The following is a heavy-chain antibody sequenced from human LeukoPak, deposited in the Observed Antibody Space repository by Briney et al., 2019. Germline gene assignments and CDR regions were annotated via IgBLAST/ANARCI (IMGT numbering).Heavy chain of an antibody. V-gene: IGHV5-51*01. CDR1: GYRFTNYW. CDR3: ARHGVTRTYPPDY. D-gene: IGHD5-18*01. J-gene: IGHJ4*02. Sequence: GESLKISCKGSGYRFTNYWIGWVREMPGKGLEWMGIIYPGDSDTRYSPSFQGQVTISADKSISIAYLQWSSLKASDTAMYYCARHGVTRTYPPDYWGQGTLVTVSS. CDR2: IYPGDSDT.